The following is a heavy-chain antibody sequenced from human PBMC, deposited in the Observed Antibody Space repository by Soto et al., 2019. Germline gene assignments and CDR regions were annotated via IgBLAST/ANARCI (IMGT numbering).Heavy chain of an antibody. J-gene: IGHJ6*03. CDR1: GGSLSDYF. D-gene: IGHD2-21*01. CDR3: ARGGISHWAYFYYMDV. V-gene: IGHV4-34*01. CDR2: INHLGSI. Sequence: AETLSLTCVVSGGSLSDYFWSWISQSPGMALEWIGEINHLGSINYNPSLKSRVTMSVDTSKNQFSLTLNSVTAADTATYYCARGGISHWAYFYYMDVWDRGTTATVSS.